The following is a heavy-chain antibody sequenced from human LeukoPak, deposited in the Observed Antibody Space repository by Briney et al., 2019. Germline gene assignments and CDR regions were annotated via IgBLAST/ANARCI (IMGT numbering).Heavy chain of an antibody. J-gene: IGHJ4*02. CDR3: AEYGSGTYYNGLY. D-gene: IGHD3-10*01. CDR2: ISISGDNT. Sequence: GGSLRLSCAASGFTFSSNAMTWVRQSPGKGLQWVSTISISGDNTYYADSVKGRFTISRDSSKSTLYLQMHSLRDEDTAIYYCAEYGSGTYYNGLYWGQGTLVTVSS. V-gene: IGHV3-23*01. CDR1: GFTFSSNA.